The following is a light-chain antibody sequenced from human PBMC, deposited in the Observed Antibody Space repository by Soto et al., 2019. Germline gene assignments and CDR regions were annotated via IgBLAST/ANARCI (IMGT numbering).Light chain of an antibody. CDR1: SSNIGNNY. Sequence: QSVLTQPPSVSVAPGQKVTISCSGTSSNIGNNYVSWYQQFPGAAPKLLIYENNKRPSGIPDRFSGSKSGTSATLGITGLQTGDEADYYCGTWHSSLSTWVFGGGTKLTVL. J-gene: IGLJ3*02. CDR3: GTWHSSLSTWV. CDR2: ENN. V-gene: IGLV1-51*02.